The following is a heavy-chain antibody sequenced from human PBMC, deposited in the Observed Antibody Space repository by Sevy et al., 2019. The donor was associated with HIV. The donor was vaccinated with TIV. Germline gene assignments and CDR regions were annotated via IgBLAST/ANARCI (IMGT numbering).Heavy chain of an antibody. CDR1: GFTFSNAW. CDR3: TTESTSYCGGDCYGPY. V-gene: IGHV3-15*01. J-gene: IGHJ4*02. D-gene: IGHD2-21*02. Sequence: GGSLRLSCAASGFTFSNAWMSWVRQAPGKGLEWVGRIKSKTDGGTTDYAAPVKGRFTISREDSKNTLYLQMNSLKTEDTAVYYCTTESTSYCGGDCYGPYWGQGTLVTVSS. CDR2: IKSKTDGGTT.